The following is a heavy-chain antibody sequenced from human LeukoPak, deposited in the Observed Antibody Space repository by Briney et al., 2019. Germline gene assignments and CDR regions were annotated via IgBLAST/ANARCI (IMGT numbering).Heavy chain of an antibody. V-gene: IGHV3-23*01. J-gene: IGHJ4*02. D-gene: IGHD4-17*01. CDR1: GFTFSSYG. CDR3: ARDTQDDYGDYVEGPDY. Sequence: PGGSLRLSCAASGFTFSSYGMSWVRQAPGKGLEWVSAISGSGGSTYYADSVKGRFTISRDNSKNTLYLQMNSLRAEDTAVYYCARDTQDDYGDYVEGPDYWGQGTLVTVSS. CDR2: ISGSGGST.